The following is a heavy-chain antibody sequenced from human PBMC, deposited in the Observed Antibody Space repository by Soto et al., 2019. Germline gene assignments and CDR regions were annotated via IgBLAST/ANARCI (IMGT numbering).Heavy chain of an antibody. CDR3: AVDYYDSSGYNLDYYGMDV. Sequence: SETLSLTCTVSGGSISSSSDYWGWIRQPPGKGLEWIGSIYYSGSTYYNPSLKSRVTISVDTSKNQFSLKLSSVTAADTAVYYCAVDYYDSSGYNLDYYGMDVWGQGTTVTVSS. CDR1: GGSISSSSDY. CDR2: IYYSGST. J-gene: IGHJ6*02. V-gene: IGHV4-39*01. D-gene: IGHD3-22*01.